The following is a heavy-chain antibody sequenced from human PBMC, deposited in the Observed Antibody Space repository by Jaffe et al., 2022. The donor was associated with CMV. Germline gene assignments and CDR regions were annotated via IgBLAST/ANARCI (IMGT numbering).Heavy chain of an antibody. CDR1: GYTFTSYD. J-gene: IGHJ6*02. Sequence: QVQLVQSGAEVKKPGASVKVSCKASGYTFTSYDINWVRQATGQGLEWMGWMNPNSGNTGYAQKFQGRVTMTRNTSISTAYMELSSLRSEDTAVYYCARASPKQGYSSSWLAGKTKTYYYYYGMDVWGQGTTVTVSS. V-gene: IGHV1-8*01. CDR3: ARASPKQGYSSSWLAGKTKTYYYYYGMDV. CDR2: MNPNSGNT. D-gene: IGHD6-13*01.